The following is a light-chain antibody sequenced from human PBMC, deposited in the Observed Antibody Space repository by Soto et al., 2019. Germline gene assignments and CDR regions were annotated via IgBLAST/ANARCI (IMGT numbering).Light chain of an antibody. CDR2: EVN. J-gene: IGLJ2*01. CDR1: SSDIGGYNF. Sequence: QSALTQPPSASGSPGQSVTISCTGTSSDIGGYNFVSWYQQHPGKAPKLMIDEVNKRPSGISSRFSASKSGNTASLTISGLQADDEADYYCYSFAGFNTQFGGGTKLTVL. V-gene: IGLV2-8*01. CDR3: YSFAGFNTQ.